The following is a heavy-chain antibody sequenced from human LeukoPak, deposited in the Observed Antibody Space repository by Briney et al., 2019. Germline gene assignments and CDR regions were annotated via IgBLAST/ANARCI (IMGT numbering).Heavy chain of an antibody. D-gene: IGHD3-16*01. Sequence: SETLSLTCAVSGFSISSGYSWGWIRQPPGRGLEWIGSISRSGNSNFNPSLESRVTFSVDTSSNQFSLKLRSVTAADTAVYYCARVHFYYEETDYWGQGTLVIVSS. CDR1: GFSISSGYS. CDR2: ISRSGNS. J-gene: IGHJ4*02. CDR3: ARVHFYYEETDY. V-gene: IGHV4-38-2*01.